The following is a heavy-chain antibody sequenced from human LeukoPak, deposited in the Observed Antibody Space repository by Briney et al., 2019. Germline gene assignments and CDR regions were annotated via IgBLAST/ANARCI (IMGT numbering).Heavy chain of an antibody. D-gene: IGHD3-10*01. CDR2: IYSGGST. J-gene: IGHJ4*02. CDR3: ARDALVQGRSFDY. Sequence: GGSLRLSCAASGFTVSSKYMSWVRQAPGKGLEWVSVIYSGGSTYYADSVKGRFTISRDNSNNTLYLQMNSLRAEDTAVYFCARDALVQGRSFDYWGQGTLVTVSS. V-gene: IGHV3-53*01. CDR1: GFTVSSKY.